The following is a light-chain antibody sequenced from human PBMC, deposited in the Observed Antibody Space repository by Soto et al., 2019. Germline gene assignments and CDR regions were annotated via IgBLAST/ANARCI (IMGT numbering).Light chain of an antibody. Sequence: QSVLTQPASVSGSPGQSITISCTGTSSDVGAYNYVSWYQQHPGKAPQLMIYDVSNRPSGVSNRFSGSKSGNTASLTISGLQAEDEADYYCSSQRPTSTLVFGGGTKVTVL. J-gene: IGLJ2*01. CDR2: DVS. V-gene: IGLV2-14*03. CDR3: SSQRPTSTLV. CDR1: SSDVGAYNY.